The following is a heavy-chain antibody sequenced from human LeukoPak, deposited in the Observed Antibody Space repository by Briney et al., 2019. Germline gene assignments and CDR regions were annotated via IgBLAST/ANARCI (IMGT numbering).Heavy chain of an antibody. D-gene: IGHD6-19*01. Sequence: PKASVKVSCKASGYTFTSYYMHWVRQAPGQGLEWMGITNPSGGSTSYAQKFQGRVTMTRDTSTSTVYMELSSLRSEDTAVYYCARDVPYSSGWSYYYYYGMDVWGQGTTVTVSS. CDR2: TNPSGGST. J-gene: IGHJ6*02. V-gene: IGHV1-46*01. CDR3: ARDVPYSSGWSYYYYYGMDV. CDR1: GYTFTSYY.